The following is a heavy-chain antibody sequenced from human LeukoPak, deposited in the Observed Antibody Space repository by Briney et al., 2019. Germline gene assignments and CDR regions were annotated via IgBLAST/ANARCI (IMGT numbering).Heavy chain of an antibody. J-gene: IGHJ4*02. V-gene: IGHV3-33*01. D-gene: IGHD5-18*01. CDR3: ASDVDTVMARYYFDY. CDR2: IWYDGSNK. Sequence: GGSLRLSRAASGFSFSSYGMRWVRQAPGKGLEWVAVIWYDGSNKYYADSVKGRFTISRDNSKNTLYLQMNSLRAEDTAVYYCASDVDTVMARYYFDYWGQGTLVTVSS. CDR1: GFSFSSYG.